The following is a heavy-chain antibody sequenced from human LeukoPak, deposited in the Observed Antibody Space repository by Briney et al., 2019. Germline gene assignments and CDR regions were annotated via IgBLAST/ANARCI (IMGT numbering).Heavy chain of an antibody. J-gene: IGHJ6*03. CDR2: ISSSGSTI. Sequence: GGSLRLSCADSGFTFSSYEMNWVRQAPGKGLEWVSYISSSGSTIYYADSVKGRFTISRDNAKNSLYLQMNSLRAEDTAVYYCARDRSGYDYYYYYYMDVWGKGTTVTVSS. D-gene: IGHD5-12*01. CDR1: GFTFSSYE. CDR3: ARDRSGYDYYYYYYMDV. V-gene: IGHV3-48*03.